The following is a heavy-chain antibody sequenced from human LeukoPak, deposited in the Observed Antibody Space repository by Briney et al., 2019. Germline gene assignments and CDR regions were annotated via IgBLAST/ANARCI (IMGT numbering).Heavy chain of an antibody. CDR3: ARHTDDLGYSQH. J-gene: IGHJ1*01. D-gene: IGHD3-16*01. Sequence: PSETLSLTCTVSGGSISSYYWSWIRQPPGKGLEWIGYIYYSGRTKYNPSLKSRVTISVDTSKNQFSLKLSSVPAADTAVYYCARHTDDLGYSQHWGQGTLVTVSS. CDR1: GGSISSYY. V-gene: IGHV4-59*08. CDR2: IYYSGRT.